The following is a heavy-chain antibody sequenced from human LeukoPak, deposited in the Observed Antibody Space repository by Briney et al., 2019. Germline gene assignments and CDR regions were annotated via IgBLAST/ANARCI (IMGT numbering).Heavy chain of an antibody. Sequence: GGSLRLSCAASGFTFSSYEMNWVRQAPGKGLEWVSGISASGGTTYYADSVKGRFTISRDNSKNTLYLQMNSLRAEDTAVYYCAKDGLLWYYYDSSGYYYFDYWGQGTLVTVSS. CDR3: AKDGLLWYYYDSSGYYYFDY. CDR1: GFTFSSYE. V-gene: IGHV3-23*01. CDR2: ISASGGTT. D-gene: IGHD3-22*01. J-gene: IGHJ4*02.